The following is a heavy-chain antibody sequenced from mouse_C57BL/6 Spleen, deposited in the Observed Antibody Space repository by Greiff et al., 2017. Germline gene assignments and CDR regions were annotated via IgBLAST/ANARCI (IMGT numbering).Heavy chain of an antibody. CDR3: ARHDPREGYCDV. CDR2: IWSDGST. CDR1: GFSLTSYG. J-gene: IGHJ1*03. Sequence: VKLMESGPGLVAPSQSLSITCTVSGFSLTSYGVHWVRQPPGKGLEWLVVIWSDGSTTYNSALKSRLSISKDNSKSQVFLKMNRLQTDDTAMYDCARHDPREGYCDVWGTGTTVTVSS. V-gene: IGHV2-6-1*01.